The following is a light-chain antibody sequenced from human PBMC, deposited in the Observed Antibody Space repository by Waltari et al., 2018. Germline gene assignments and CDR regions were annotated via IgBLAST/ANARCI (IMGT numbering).Light chain of an antibody. CDR1: SSDVGSYNL. CDR3: CSYAGSHVV. J-gene: IGLJ2*01. Sequence: QSALTQPASVSGSPGQSITISCTGTSSDVGSYNLVSWYQQHPGKAPKTMIYEGSKRPSGVSNRFSGSKSGNTASLTISGLQAEDEADYYCCSYAGSHVVFGGGTKLTVL. V-gene: IGLV2-23*01. CDR2: EGS.